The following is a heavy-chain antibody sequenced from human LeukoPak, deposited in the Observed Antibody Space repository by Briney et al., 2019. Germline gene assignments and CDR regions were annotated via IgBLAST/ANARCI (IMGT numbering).Heavy chain of an antibody. J-gene: IGHJ4*02. V-gene: IGHV3-23*01. D-gene: IGHD1-26*01. CDR2: ISGSGGST. CDR3: AKGDSGSYYLGYFDY. Sequence: GRSLRLSRAASGFTFSSYAMSWARQAPGKGLEWVSAISGSGGSTYYADSVKGRFTISRDNSKNTLYLQMNSLRAEDTAVYYCAKGDSGSYYLGYFDYWGQGTLVTVSS. CDR1: GFTFSSYA.